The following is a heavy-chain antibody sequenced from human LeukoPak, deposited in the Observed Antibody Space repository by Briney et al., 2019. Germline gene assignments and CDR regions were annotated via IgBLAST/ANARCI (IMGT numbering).Heavy chain of an antibody. CDR2: IHTSGDT. Sequence: GGSLRLSCAASGLTGSHNYVSWVRQAPGKGLEWVSAIHTSGDTCYADSVKGRFTISRDDSKNTLNLQMNSLRDEDTAVYYCARVIGRHEVGLMDYWGQGTLVTVSS. V-gene: IGHV3-53*01. CDR1: GLTGSHNY. J-gene: IGHJ4*02. D-gene: IGHD3-16*01. CDR3: ARVIGRHEVGLMDY.